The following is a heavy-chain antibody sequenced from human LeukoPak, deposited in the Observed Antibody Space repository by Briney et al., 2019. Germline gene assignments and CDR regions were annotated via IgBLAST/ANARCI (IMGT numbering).Heavy chain of an antibody. V-gene: IGHV3-15*01. CDR2: VKSKGNGGTI. CDR1: GFTFPNAW. Sequence: GGSLRLSCAASGFTFPNAWVNWVRQAPGKGLEWVGHVKSKGNGGTIDYAAPVKGRFTISGDDSKNTVYLQMNSLEIEDTAVYFCTTDPGTGVRGYWGQGTLVTVSS. D-gene: IGHD3-10*01. CDR3: TTDPGTGVRGY. J-gene: IGHJ4*02.